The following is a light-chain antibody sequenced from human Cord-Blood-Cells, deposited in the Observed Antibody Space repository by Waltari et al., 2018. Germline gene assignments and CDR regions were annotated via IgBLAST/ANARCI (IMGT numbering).Light chain of an antibody. J-gene: IGLJ1*01. V-gene: IGLV2-14*01. Sequence: QSALTQPASVSGSPGQSITISCTGTSSDVGGYNYVSWYQQHPGNAPKLMIYEVSNRPSRVSNRFSGSKSGNTASLTISGLQAEDEADYYCSSYTSSSTLYVFGTGTKVTVL. CDR3: SSYTSSSTLYV. CDR2: EVS. CDR1: SSDVGGYNY.